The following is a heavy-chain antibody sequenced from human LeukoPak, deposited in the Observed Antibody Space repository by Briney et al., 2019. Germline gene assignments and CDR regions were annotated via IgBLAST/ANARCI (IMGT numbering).Heavy chain of an antibody. D-gene: IGHD3-10*01. Sequence: PSETLSLTCTVSGGSISSYYWSWIRQPPGKGLEWIGSIYYSGSTYYNPSLKSRVTISVDTSKNQFSLKLSSVTAADTAFYYCASRPTYYYGSGSYPRRFYDYWGQGTLVTVSS. CDR1: GGSISSYY. CDR3: ASRPTYYYGSGSYPRRFYDY. J-gene: IGHJ4*02. CDR2: IYYSGST. V-gene: IGHV4-59*05.